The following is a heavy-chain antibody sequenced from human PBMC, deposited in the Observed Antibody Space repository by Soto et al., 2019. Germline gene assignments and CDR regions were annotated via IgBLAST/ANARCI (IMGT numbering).Heavy chain of an antibody. J-gene: IGHJ4*02. V-gene: IGHV3-48*01. CDR1: GFTFSSYS. CDR2: IGSNGAAI. Sequence: GGSLRLSCAASGFTFSSYSMNWVRQAPGKGLEWVSYIGSNGAAIYYADSVKGRFTISRDNAQSSLYLQMNSLRAEDTAMYYCARDRDFSFDYWGQGALVTVSS. D-gene: IGHD4-4*01. CDR3: ARDRDFSFDY.